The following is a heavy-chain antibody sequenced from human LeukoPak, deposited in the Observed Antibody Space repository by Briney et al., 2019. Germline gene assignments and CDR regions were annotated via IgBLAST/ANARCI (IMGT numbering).Heavy chain of an antibody. CDR2: ISSNGGST. V-gene: IGHV3-64*01. Sequence: GGSLRLSCAASGFTFSSYSMNWVRQAPGKGLEYVSAISSNGGSTYYANSVKGRFTISRDNSKNTLYLQMGSLRAEDMAVYYCARGGPDYDFWSGPFDPWGQGTLVTVSS. J-gene: IGHJ5*02. CDR3: ARGGPDYDFWSGPFDP. CDR1: GFTFSSYS. D-gene: IGHD3-3*01.